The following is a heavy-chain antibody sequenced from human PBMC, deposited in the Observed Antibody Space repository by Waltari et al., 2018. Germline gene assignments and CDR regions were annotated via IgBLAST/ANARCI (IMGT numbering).Heavy chain of an antibody. D-gene: IGHD4-17*01. V-gene: IGHV4-61*02. Sequence: QVQLQESGPGLVKPSQTLSLTRSVSGGSITSGIYYCTWIRQPAGKGLEWIGRIYPSGNTDYNPVLKSRVTMSMDTSENQFSLNLSSVTAADTAVYYCARFPRDYSFDYWGQGTLVTVSS. CDR1: GGSITSGIYY. CDR3: ARFPRDYSFDY. CDR2: IYPSGNT. J-gene: IGHJ4*02.